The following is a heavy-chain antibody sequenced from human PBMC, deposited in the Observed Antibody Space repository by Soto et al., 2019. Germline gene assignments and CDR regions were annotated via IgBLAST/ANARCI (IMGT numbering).Heavy chain of an antibody. D-gene: IGHD2-2*02. J-gene: IGHJ6*03. CDR1: GGSISSYY. CDR2: IYYSGST. Sequence: SETLSLTCTVSGGSISSYYWSWIRQPPGKGLEWIGYIYYSGSTNYNPSLKSRVTISVDTSKNQFSLKLSSVTAADTAVYYCARAQPDIVVVPAAISPGYYYYYYMDVWGKGTTVTVSS. V-gene: IGHV4-59*01. CDR3: ARAQPDIVVVPAAISPGYYYYYYMDV.